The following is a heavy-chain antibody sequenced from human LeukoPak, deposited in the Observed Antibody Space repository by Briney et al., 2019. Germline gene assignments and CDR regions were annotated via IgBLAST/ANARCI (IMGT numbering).Heavy chain of an antibody. CDR3: AREAVGYYMDV. CDR2: ISSSGSTI. J-gene: IGHJ6*03. V-gene: IGHV3-48*03. CDR1: GFTFSSYE. Sequence: GGSLRLSCAAPGFTFSSYEMNWVRQAPGKGLEWVSYISSSGSTIYYADSVKGRFTISRDNAKNPLYLQMNSLRAEDTAVYYCAREAVGYYMDVWGKGTTVTISS.